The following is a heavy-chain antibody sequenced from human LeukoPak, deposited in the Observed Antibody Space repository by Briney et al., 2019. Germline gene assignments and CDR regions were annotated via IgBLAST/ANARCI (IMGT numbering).Heavy chain of an antibody. J-gene: IGHJ4*02. CDR1: GYTFTSYG. Sequence: ASVKVSCKASGYTFTSYGISWVRQAPGQGLEWMGWISAYNGNTDYAQKLQGRVNMTTDTSTSTAYMELRSLRSDDTAVYYCAIEAFYGSGSCFDYWGQGTLVTVSS. D-gene: IGHD3-10*01. V-gene: IGHV1-18*01. CDR2: ISAYNGNT. CDR3: AIEAFYGSGSCFDY.